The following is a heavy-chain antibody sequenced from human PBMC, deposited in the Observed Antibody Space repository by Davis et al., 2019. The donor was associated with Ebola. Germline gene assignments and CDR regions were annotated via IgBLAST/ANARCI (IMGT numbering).Heavy chain of an antibody. Sequence: GESLKISCKVSGYSFTTYWIGWVRQLPGKGLEWMGTVYPGDSDTRYSPSFQGHVTISAEKSSNTAYLQWSSLKASDTATYYCAKLGRSSDYYGRHFDWWGREPGSPSP. CDR3: AKLGRSSDYYGRHFDW. CDR1: GYSFTTYW. V-gene: IGHV5-51*01. CDR2: VYPGDSDT. D-gene: IGHD2-21*02. J-gene: IGHJ4*02.